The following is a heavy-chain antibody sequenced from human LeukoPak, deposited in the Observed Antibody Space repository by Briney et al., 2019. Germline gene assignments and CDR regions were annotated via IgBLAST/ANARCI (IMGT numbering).Heavy chain of an antibody. CDR1: GGSISSYY. Sequence: SETLSLTCTVSGGSISSYYWSWIRQPPGKGLEWIGYIYYSGSTNYNPSLKSRVTIPVDTSKNQFSLKLSSVTAADTAVYYCASEGSSSSAFDYWGQGTLVTVSS. CDR2: IYYSGST. D-gene: IGHD6-13*01. V-gene: IGHV4-59*01. J-gene: IGHJ4*02. CDR3: ASEGSSSSAFDY.